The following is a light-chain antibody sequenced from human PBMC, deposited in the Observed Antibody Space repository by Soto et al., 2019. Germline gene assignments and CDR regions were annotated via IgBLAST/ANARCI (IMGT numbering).Light chain of an antibody. CDR1: QSVSSNY. CDR3: QQYVSSPRT. J-gene: IGKJ2*01. Sequence: IVLTKSPGTLSLSPGERATLSCRARQSVSSNYLAWYQQKPCQAPRLLIYGAYNRATGIPDSFSGSGSGTDFTLTISRLEPEDLAVYYCQQYVSSPRTFGQGTKVEIK. V-gene: IGKV3-20*01. CDR2: GAY.